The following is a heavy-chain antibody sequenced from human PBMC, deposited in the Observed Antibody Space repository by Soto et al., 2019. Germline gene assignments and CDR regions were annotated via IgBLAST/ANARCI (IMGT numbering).Heavy chain of an antibody. J-gene: IGHJ5*02. D-gene: IGHD2-2*01. V-gene: IGHV4-30-4*01. Sequence: QVQLQESGPGLVKPSQTLSLTCSVSVASVPVGGYYWPWIRKPPGNGLVWRGYIYYTGKAYNNPSLESRLTLSVDRSKNQFSLRLTSVTAADTAVYFCGRDLTSNANCIDPWGQGTLVTVSS. CDR2: IYYTGKA. CDR3: GRDLTSNANCIDP. CDR1: VASVPVGGYY.